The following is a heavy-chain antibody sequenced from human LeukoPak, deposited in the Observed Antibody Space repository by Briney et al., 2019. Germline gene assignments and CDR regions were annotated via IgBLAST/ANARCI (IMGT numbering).Heavy chain of an antibody. V-gene: IGHV1-24*01. CDR3: ATPVARNYYFDY. J-gene: IGHJ4*02. D-gene: IGHD5-12*01. Sequence: GASVKVSCKVSGYTLTELSMHWVRQAPGKGLEWMGGFDPEDGETIYAQKFQGRVTMTEDTSTDTAYTELSSLRSEDTAVYYCATPVARNYYFDYWGQGTLVTVSS. CDR2: FDPEDGET. CDR1: GYTLTELS.